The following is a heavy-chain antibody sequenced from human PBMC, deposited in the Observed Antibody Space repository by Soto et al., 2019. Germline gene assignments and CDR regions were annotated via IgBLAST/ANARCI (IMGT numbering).Heavy chain of an antibody. D-gene: IGHD2-21*01. CDR1: GGSFSGYY. J-gene: IGHJ4*02. Sequence: SETLSLTCAVYGGSFSGYYWTWIRQPPGTGLEWIGEINHSGSTNYNPSLKSRVTISVDTSKNQFSLKLTSVTAADTAVYYCARNKIPSLFAYWGKGNLVTVSS. CDR2: INHSGST. V-gene: IGHV4-34*01. CDR3: ARNKIPSLFAY.